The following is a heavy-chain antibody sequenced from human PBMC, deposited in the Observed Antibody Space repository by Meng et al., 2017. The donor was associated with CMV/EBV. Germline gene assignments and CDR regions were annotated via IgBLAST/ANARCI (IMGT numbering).Heavy chain of an antibody. CDR3: AHRRCSSTSCYRGGWFDP. J-gene: IGHJ5*02. Sequence: LSTSGVGVGWSRQPPRKALEWLALIYWNDDKRYSPSLKSRLTITKDTSKNQVVLTMTNMDPVDTATYYCAHRRCSSTSCYRGGWFDPWGQGTLVTVSS. CDR2: IYWNDDK. V-gene: IGHV2-5*01. D-gene: IGHD2-2*02. CDR1: LSTSGVG.